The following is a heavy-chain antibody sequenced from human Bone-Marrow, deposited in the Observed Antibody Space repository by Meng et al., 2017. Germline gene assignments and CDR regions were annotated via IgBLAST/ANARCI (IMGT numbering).Heavy chain of an antibody. CDR2: IWYDGSNK. CDR1: GFTFSSYG. J-gene: IGHJ4*02. V-gene: IGHV3-33*01. Sequence: GESLKISCAASGFTFSSYGMHWVRQAPGKGLEWVAVIWYDGSNKYYADSVKGRFTISRDNSKNTLYLQMNSLRAEDTAVYYCARKVDDYGKKDVGSFDYWGQGTLVTVSS. CDR3: ARKVDDYGKKDVGSFDY. D-gene: IGHD4-17*01.